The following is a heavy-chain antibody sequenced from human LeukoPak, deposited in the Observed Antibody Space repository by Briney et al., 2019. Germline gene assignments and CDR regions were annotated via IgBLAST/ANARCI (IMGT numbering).Heavy chain of an antibody. J-gene: IGHJ6*03. Sequence: ASVKVSCKASGYIFTNYYMHWVRQAPGQGLEWMGIINPNGGSTTYAQKFQGRVTMTRDTSTGTVYMELSSLRSEDTAVYYCAREESSIVAPLYYYYHMDVWAKGPRSPSP. CDR2: INPNGGST. CDR3: AREESSIVAPLYYYYHMDV. D-gene: IGHD5-12*01. V-gene: IGHV1-46*01. CDR1: GYIFTNYY.